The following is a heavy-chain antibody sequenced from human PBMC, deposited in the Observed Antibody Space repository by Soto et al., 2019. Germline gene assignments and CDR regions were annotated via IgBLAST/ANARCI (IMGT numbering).Heavy chain of an antibody. J-gene: IGHJ4*02. CDR1: GGSISSGGYY. CDR3: GRLEGLATISYYFDY. CDR2: VYYSGST. Sequence: SETLSLTCTVSGGSISSGGYYWSWIRPHPGKGLEWIGYVYYSGSTYYNPSLESRVTISVDKSKNQFSLKLMSLSAADTAVYYCGRLEGLATISYYFDYWGQGALVTVSS. D-gene: IGHD3-9*01. V-gene: IGHV4-39*01.